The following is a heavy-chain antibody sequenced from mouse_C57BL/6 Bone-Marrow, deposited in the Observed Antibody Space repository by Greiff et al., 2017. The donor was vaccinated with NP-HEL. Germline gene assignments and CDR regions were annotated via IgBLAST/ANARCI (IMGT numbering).Heavy chain of an antibody. J-gene: IGHJ1*03. Sequence: QVQLKESGAELVRPGASVTLSCKASGYTFTDYEMHWVKQTPVHGLEWIGAIDPETGGTAYNQKFKGKAILTADKSSSTAYMELRSLTSEDSAVYYCTRHYYWYFDVWGTGTTVTVSS. CDR2: IDPETGGT. V-gene: IGHV1-15*01. CDR3: TRHYYWYFDV. CDR1: GYTFTDYE. D-gene: IGHD1-2*01.